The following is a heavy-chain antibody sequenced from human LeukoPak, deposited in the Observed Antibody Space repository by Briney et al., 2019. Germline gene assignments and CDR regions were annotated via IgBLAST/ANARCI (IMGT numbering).Heavy chain of an antibody. V-gene: IGHV3-11*01. CDR3: ARSSYGGSYPREFDY. CDR2: ISSSGSTI. D-gene: IGHD1-26*01. Sequence: GGSLRLSCAASGFTFSDYYMSWIRQAPGKGLEWVSYISSSGSTIYYADSVKGRFTISRDNAKNSLYLQMNSLRAEDTAVYYCARSSYGGSYPREFDYWGQGTLVTVSS. CDR1: GFTFSDYY. J-gene: IGHJ4*02.